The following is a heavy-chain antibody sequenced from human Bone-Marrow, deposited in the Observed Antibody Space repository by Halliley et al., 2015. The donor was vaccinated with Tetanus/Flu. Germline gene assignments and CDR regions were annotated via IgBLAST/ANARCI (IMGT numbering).Heavy chain of an antibody. D-gene: IGHD6-25*01. CDR2: YDGTDK. V-gene: IGHV3-33*01. J-gene: IGHJ4*02. CDR3: ARDGISGIDY. Sequence: YDGTDKYHVDSVKGRFTISRDNSENTVSLQRNSLRVEDTAVYYCARDGISGIDYWGQGTLVTVSS.